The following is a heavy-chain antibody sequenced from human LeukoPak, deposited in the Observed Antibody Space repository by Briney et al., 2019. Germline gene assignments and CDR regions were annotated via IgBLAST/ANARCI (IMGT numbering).Heavy chain of an antibody. Sequence: PGGSLRLSCAASGFAFSSYWMHWVRQPPGKGLVWVSRINTDGSSTSYADSVKGRFTISRDNAKNTLYLQMNSLRAEDTAVYYCARALIQGSSAFDIWGQGTMVTVSS. D-gene: IGHD5-18*01. CDR3: ARALIQGSSAFDI. J-gene: IGHJ3*02. CDR1: GFAFSSYW. V-gene: IGHV3-74*01. CDR2: INTDGSST.